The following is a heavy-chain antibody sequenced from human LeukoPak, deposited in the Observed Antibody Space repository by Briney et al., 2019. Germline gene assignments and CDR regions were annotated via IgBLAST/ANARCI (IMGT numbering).Heavy chain of an antibody. J-gene: IGHJ4*02. CDR3: ARDRTKYCSGGTCYSSYSFDY. Sequence: PGGSLRLSCAASEFTFSGYGMHWVRQAPGKGLEWVAFIRSDGSNEYYAGSVKGRFTISRDNFKSTLSLQMNSLRPEDTALYYCARDRTKYCSGGTCYSSYSFDYWGQGTLVTVSS. CDR1: EFTFSGYG. CDR2: IRSDGSNE. D-gene: IGHD2-15*01. V-gene: IGHV3-30*02.